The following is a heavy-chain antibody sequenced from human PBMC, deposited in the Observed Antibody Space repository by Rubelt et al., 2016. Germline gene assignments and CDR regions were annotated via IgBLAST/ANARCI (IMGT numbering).Heavy chain of an antibody. CDR2: IMHDDSQR. Sequence: EVQLVESGGGFVQPGGSLRLSCAASGFTFYNYWMTWVRQAPGKGLEWVANIMHDDSQRHYVASVKGRFTISRDNAKTSLYLQMNSRRAKDTAVYFCATFWSGYIDYWGRGTLVTVSS. CDR3: ATFWSGYIDY. V-gene: IGHV3-7*01. J-gene: IGHJ4*02. D-gene: IGHD3-3*01. CDR1: GFTFYNYW.